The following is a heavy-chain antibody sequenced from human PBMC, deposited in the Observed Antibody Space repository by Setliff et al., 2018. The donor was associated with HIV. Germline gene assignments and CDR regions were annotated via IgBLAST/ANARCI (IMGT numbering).Heavy chain of an antibody. CDR2: ISNSGDT. V-gene: IGHV4-61*09. Sequence: ASETLSLTCAVSGYSISSGSFSWNWVRQPAGKGLEWIGHISNSGDTKYNPSLRSRISISRDTSKNQISLQLISLTAADTAVYFCARGVIDNFYDFIDISFFNYIDVWGTGTTVTVSS. D-gene: IGHD3-3*01. J-gene: IGHJ6*03. CDR1: GYSISSGSFS. CDR3: ARGVIDNFYDFIDISFFNYIDV.